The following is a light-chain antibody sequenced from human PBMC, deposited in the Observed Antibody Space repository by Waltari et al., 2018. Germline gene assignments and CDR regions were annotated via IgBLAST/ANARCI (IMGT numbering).Light chain of an antibody. V-gene: IGLV2-14*01. J-gene: IGLJ2*01. CDR3: SSYTSSSTPVV. CDR1: SSDVGGYNY. Sequence: ALTQPASVSGSPGQSITISCTGTSSDVGGYNYVSWYQQHPGKAPKLMIYEVSNRPSGVSNRFSGSKSGNTASLTISGLQAEDEADYYCSSYTSSSTPVVFGGGTKLTVL. CDR2: EVS.